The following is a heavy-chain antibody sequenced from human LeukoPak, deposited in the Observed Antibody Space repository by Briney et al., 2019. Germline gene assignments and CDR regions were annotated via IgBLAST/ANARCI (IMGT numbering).Heavy chain of an antibody. J-gene: IGHJ5*02. D-gene: IGHD2-2*01. Sequence: ASVKVSCKASGYTFTGYYMHWVRQAPGQGLEWMGWINPNSGGTNYAQKFQGRVTMTRDTSISTAYMELSRLRSDDTAAYYCARVDCSSTSCHRDNWFDPWGQGTLVTVSS. CDR2: INPNSGGT. CDR3: ARVDCSSTSCHRDNWFDP. CDR1: GYTFTGYY. V-gene: IGHV1-2*02.